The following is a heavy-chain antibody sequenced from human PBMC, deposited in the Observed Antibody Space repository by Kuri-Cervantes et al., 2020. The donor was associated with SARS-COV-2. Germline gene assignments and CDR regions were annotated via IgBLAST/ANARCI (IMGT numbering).Heavy chain of an antibody. V-gene: IGHV1-3*01. CDR1: GGTFSSYA. Sequence: ASVKVSCKASGGTFSSYAISWVRQAPGQGLEWMGWINAGNGNTKYSQKFQGRVTITRDTSASTAYMELSSLRSEDTAVYYCARDTYCSSTSCYRGGMDVWGQGTTVTVSS. J-gene: IGHJ6*02. D-gene: IGHD2-2*02. CDR2: INAGNGNT. CDR3: ARDTYCSSTSCYRGGMDV.